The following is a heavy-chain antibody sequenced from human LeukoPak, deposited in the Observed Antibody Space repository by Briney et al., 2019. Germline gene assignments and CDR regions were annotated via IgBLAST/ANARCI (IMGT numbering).Heavy chain of an antibody. CDR3: ARTLSLAHYYDSSGYYYVVSDDAFDI. CDR2: FDLEDGET. V-gene: IGHV1-24*01. D-gene: IGHD3-22*01. J-gene: IGHJ3*02. CDR1: GYTLPELS. Sequence: ASVKVSCKVSGYTLPELSMHWMRQAPGKGLEWMGGFDLEDGETIYAQKFQGRVTMTEDTSTDTAYMELSSLRSEDTAVYYCARTLSLAHYYDSSGYYYVVSDDAFDIWGQGTMVTVSS.